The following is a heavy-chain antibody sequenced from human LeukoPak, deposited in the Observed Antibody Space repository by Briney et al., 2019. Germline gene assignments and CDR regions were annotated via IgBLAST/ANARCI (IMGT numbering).Heavy chain of an antibody. J-gene: IGHJ4*02. CDR1: GFTFSDYY. Sequence: GGSLRLSCAASGFTFSDYYMSWIRQAPGKGLEWVSYISSSGSTIYYADSVKGRFTISRDNAKNSLYLQMNSLRAEDTAVYYCARHARGDPSITFGGVIVYGYFDYWGQGTLVTVSS. V-gene: IGHV3-11*01. CDR2: ISSSGSTI. D-gene: IGHD3-16*02. CDR3: ARHARGDPSITFGGVIVYGYFDY.